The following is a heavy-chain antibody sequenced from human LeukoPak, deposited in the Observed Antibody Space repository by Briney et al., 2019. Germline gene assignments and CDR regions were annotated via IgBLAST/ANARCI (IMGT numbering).Heavy chain of an antibody. Sequence: PGGSLRLSCAASGFTFSDYYMSWIRQAPGKGLEWVSGITWNGGSTGYADSVKGRFTISRDNAKNSLYLQMNSLRAEDTAFYYCARDPGDILVAGTFDYWGQGTLVTVSS. CDR1: GFTFSDYY. V-gene: IGHV3-20*04. J-gene: IGHJ4*02. CDR2: ITWNGGST. CDR3: ARDPGDILVAGTFDY. D-gene: IGHD6-19*01.